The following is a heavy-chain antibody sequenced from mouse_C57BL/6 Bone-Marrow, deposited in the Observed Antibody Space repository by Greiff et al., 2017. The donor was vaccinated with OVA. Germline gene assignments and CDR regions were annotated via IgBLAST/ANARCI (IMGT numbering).Heavy chain of an antibody. CDR1: GYTFTDYE. CDR3: TRSTTVVPFDY. CDR2: IDPETGGT. V-gene: IGHV1-15*01. J-gene: IGHJ2*01. D-gene: IGHD1-1*01. Sequence: VQLQQSGAELVRPGASVTLSCKASGYTFTDYEMHWVKQTPVHGLEWIGAIDPETGGTAYNQKFKGKAILTADKSSSTAYMELRSLTSEDSAVYYSTRSTTVVPFDYWGQGTTLTVSS.